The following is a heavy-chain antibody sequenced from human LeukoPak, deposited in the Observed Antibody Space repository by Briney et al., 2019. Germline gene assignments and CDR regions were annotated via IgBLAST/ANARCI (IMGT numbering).Heavy chain of an antibody. D-gene: IGHD6-13*01. Sequence: GGSLRLSCAASGFTFSSYWMSWVRQAPGKGLEWVANIKQDGSEKYYVDSVKGRFTISRDNAKNSLYLQMNSLRAEDTALYYCAKESSSSWYFGGSLWDYWGQGTLVTVSS. CDR1: GFTFSSYW. CDR2: IKQDGSEK. J-gene: IGHJ4*02. CDR3: AKESSSSWYFGGSLWDY. V-gene: IGHV3-7*03.